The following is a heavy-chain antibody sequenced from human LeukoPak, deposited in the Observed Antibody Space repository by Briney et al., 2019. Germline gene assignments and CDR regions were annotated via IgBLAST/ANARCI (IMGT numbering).Heavy chain of an antibody. CDR2: IYPGDSDT. Sequence: GESLKISCKGSGYSFTSYWIGWVRPMPGKGLEWMGIIYPGDSDTRYSPSFQGQVTISADKSISTAYLQWSSLKASDTAMYYCARQDVEDIVVVPAAIFAFDIWGQGTMVTVSS. CDR1: GYSFTSYW. V-gene: IGHV5-51*01. D-gene: IGHD2-2*01. CDR3: ARQDVEDIVVVPAAIFAFDI. J-gene: IGHJ3*02.